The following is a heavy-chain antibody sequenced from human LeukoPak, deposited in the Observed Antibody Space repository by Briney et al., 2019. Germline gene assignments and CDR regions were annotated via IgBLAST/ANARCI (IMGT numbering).Heavy chain of an antibody. CDR2: INPNSGGT. J-gene: IGHJ4*02. D-gene: IGHD2-2*01. V-gene: IGHV1-2*02. CDR1: GHTFTGYY. Sequence: ASVKVSCKASGHTFTGYYMHWVRQAPGQGLEWMGWINPNSGGTNYAQKFQGRVTMTRDTSIITAYMELSRLRSDDTAVYYCARDRDCSSTSCYDYWGQGTLVTVSS. CDR3: ARDRDCSSTSCYDY.